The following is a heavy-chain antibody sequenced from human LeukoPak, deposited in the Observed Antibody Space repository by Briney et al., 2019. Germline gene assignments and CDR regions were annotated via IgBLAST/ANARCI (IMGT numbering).Heavy chain of an antibody. CDR1: GFTFSSYG. CDR3: AKQEDSSGYYYTAFDY. D-gene: IGHD3-22*01. CDR2: TSYDGSNK. J-gene: IGHJ4*02. V-gene: IGHV3-30*18. Sequence: GRSLRLSCAASGFTFSSYGMHWVRQAPGKGLEWVAVTSYDGSNKYYADSVKGRFTISRDNSKNTLYLQMNSLRAEDTAVYYCAKQEDSSGYYYTAFDYWGQGTLVTVSS.